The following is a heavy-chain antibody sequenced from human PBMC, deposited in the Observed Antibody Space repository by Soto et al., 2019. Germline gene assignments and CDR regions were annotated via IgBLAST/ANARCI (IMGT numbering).Heavy chain of an antibody. CDR2: TSYRSKWYS. D-gene: IGHD2-2*01. Sequence: PSQTLSLTXAISGDSVSSNSAAWNWIRQSPSRGLEWLGRTSYRSKWYSDYAIFVKSRITISADTSKNQFSLQLDSVTPEDTAVYYCAAGNKYCSSASCYYGLDVWGQGTTVTVS. V-gene: IGHV6-1*01. J-gene: IGHJ6*02. CDR3: AAGNKYCSSASCYYGLDV. CDR1: GDSVSSNSAA.